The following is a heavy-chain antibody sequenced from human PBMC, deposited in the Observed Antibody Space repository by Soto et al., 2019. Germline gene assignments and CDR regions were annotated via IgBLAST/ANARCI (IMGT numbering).Heavy chain of an antibody. CDR1: GFNFRQYA. CDR3: AKGMVPDQ. J-gene: IGHJ5*02. CDR2: ITATAT. D-gene: IGHD2-8*01. Sequence: EVQLLESGGGFVQPGGSLRLSCAASGFNFRQYAMVWVRQAPGKGLEWVSAITATATHYADSVKGRFTMSKDSSMTTLYLDINNLRVEDTAVYYCAKGMVPDQWGQGTLITVSS. V-gene: IGHV3-23*01.